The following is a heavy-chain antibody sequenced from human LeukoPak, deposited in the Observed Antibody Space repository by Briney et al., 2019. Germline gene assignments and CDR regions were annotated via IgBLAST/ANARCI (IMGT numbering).Heavy chain of an antibody. CDR2: IYYSGST. CDR1: GGSISSGGYY. Sequence: PSETLSLTCTVSGGSISSGGYYWSWIRQHPGKGLEWIGYIYYSGSTYYNPSLKSRVTISVDTSKNQFSLKLSSVTAADTAVYYCARARDSSGYYQRTFDYWGQGTLVTVSS. D-gene: IGHD3-22*01. J-gene: IGHJ4*02. V-gene: IGHV4-31*03. CDR3: ARARDSSGYYQRTFDY.